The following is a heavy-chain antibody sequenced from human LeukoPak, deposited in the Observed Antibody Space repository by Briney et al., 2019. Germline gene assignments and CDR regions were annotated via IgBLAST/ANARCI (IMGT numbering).Heavy chain of an antibody. CDR3: AGDNSVRDEAWWFNP. Sequence: ASVKVSCKASGYTFTSYDINWVRQATGQGLEYMGWMHPNSGDTGYAQKFQGRVTLTRDMSTSTDYLELSSLRSEDTAVYYCAGDNSVRDEAWWFNPWGQGTLVTVSS. V-gene: IGHV1-8*01. CDR1: GYTFTSYD. J-gene: IGHJ5*02. CDR2: MHPNSGDT. D-gene: IGHD5-24*01.